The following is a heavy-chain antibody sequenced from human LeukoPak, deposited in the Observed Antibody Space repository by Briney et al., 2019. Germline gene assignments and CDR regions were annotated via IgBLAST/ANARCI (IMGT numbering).Heavy chain of an antibody. D-gene: IGHD2-21*01. CDR3: ITPLPYSAQ. CDR2: IKPKTDGETT. CDR1: GFTFSSYS. J-gene: IGHJ4*02. V-gene: IGHV3-15*07. Sequence: GGSLRLSCAASGFTFSSYSMNWVRQAPGKGLEWVGRIKPKTDGETTEYAAPVKDRFSISRDDSKSMMYLQMDSLKTEDTAVYYCITPLPYSAQGGQGTLVTVSS.